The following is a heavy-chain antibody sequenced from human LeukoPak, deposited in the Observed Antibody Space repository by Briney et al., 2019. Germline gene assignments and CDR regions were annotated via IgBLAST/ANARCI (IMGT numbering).Heavy chain of an antibody. CDR1: GFTVSSNY. J-gene: IGHJ4*02. V-gene: IGHV3-66*01. D-gene: IGHD3-10*01. Sequence: GGSLRLSCLASGFTVSSNYMSWVRQAPGKGLARVSVIYSDGSTYYADSVKGRFTISRDNSKNTLYLQMNSLRAEDTAVYYCAEGDPGYYPFNWGQGTLVTVSS. CDR2: IYSDGST. CDR3: AEGDPGYYPFN.